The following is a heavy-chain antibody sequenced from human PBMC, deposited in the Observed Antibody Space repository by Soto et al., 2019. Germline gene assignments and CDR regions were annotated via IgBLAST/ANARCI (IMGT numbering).Heavy chain of an antibody. CDR3: SRGITIFGVVDP. CDR1: GYTFTSYD. Sequence: QVQLVQSGAEVKKPGASVKVSCKASGYTFTSYDINWVRQATGQGLEWMGWMNPNSGNTGYAQKFQGRVTMTRNTSISIAYMGLSSMRSEDTAVYYCSRGITIFGVVDPGGQGTLVTVSS. D-gene: IGHD3-3*01. CDR2: MNPNSGNT. V-gene: IGHV1-8*01. J-gene: IGHJ5*02.